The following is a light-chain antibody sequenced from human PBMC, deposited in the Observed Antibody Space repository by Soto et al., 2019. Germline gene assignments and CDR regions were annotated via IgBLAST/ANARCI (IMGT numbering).Light chain of an antibody. V-gene: IGKV4-1*01. CDR3: QQYYTTPRT. Sequence: DSVMTQSPDSLSVSLGERATINCKSSQMVVQTSNNKSYLAWYQQQPGQPPELLLYWASARESGVPARFSGSGSGTDFSLTISSLQAEDVAVYYCQQYYTTPRTFGQGTKVDI. CDR1: QMVVQTSNNKSY. J-gene: IGKJ2*01. CDR2: WAS.